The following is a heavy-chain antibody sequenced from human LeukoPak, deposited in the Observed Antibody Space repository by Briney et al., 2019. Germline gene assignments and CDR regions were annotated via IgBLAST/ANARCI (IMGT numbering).Heavy chain of an antibody. V-gene: IGHV3-30*04. CDR2: ISYDGSNK. Sequence: PGRSLRLSCAASGFTFSSYAMHWVHQAPGKGLEWVAVISYDGSNKYYADSVKGRFTISRDNSKNTLYLQMNSLRAEDTAVYYCARDLAYASAFDYWGQGTLVTVSS. J-gene: IGHJ4*02. CDR3: ARDLAYASAFDY. CDR1: GFTFSSYA. D-gene: IGHD2-2*01.